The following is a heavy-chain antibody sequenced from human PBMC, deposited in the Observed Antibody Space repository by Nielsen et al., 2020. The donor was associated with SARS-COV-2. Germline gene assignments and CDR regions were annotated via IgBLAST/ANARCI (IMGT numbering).Heavy chain of an antibody. V-gene: IGHV4-34*01. J-gene: IGHJ3*02. Sequence: WIRQPPGKGLEWIGEINHSGTTNYNPSLKSRVTISVDTSKNQFSLKLSSVTAADTAVYYCARNRYSSGWYENAFDIWGQGTMVTVSS. CDR2: INHSGTT. D-gene: IGHD6-19*01. CDR3: ARNRYSSGWYENAFDI.